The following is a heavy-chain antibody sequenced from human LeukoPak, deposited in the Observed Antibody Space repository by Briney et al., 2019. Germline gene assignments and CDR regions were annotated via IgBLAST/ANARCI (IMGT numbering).Heavy chain of an antibody. Sequence: GGSLRLSCEASGFTFSSYPINGFGQPPGKGREWFFPFSGSGGSTYYADSVKGRFTISRDNSKNTLFLQMSSLRAEDTAIYYCAKDRANTGWYGRFDSWGQGALVTVSS. CDR3: AKDRANTGWYGRFDS. D-gene: IGHD6-19*01. J-gene: IGHJ4*02. CDR1: GFTFSSYP. V-gene: IGHV3-23*01. CDR2: FSGSGGST.